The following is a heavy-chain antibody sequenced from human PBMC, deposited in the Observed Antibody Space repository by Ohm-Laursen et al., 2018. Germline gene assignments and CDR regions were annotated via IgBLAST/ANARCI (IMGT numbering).Heavy chain of an antibody. J-gene: IGHJ3*02. CDR1: GAPISTHY. CDR3: ARRGHAFDI. CDR2: IYYSGTT. Sequence: SETLSLTCTVSGAPISTHYWSWIRQPPRKGLEWIGYIYYSGTTNYNPSLKSRVTISLNTSKNQFSLKLSSVTAADTAVYYCARRGHAFDIWGQGTMVTVSS. V-gene: IGHV4-59*11.